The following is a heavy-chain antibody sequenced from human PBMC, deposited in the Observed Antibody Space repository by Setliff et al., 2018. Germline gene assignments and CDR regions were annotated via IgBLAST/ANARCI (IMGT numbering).Heavy chain of an antibody. D-gene: IGHD5-18*01. Sequence: GGSLRLSCAASGFTFSGSAMHWVRQASGKGLEWVGRIRSKADNYATAYAASVRGRFTISRDDSKNTAYLQMNSLKTEDTAVYYCARALYSYDFDYWGQGTLVTVSS. CDR3: ARALYSYDFDY. CDR2: IRSKADNYAT. J-gene: IGHJ4*02. V-gene: IGHV3-73*01. CDR1: GFTFSGSA.